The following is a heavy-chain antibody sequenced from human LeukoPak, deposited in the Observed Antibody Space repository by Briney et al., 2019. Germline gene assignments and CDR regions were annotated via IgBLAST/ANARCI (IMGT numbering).Heavy chain of an antibody. Sequence: ASVKASCKASGYTFTSYAMHWVRQAPGQRLEWMGWINAGNGNTKYSQKFQGRVTITRDTSASTAYMELSSLRSEDTAVYYCARALGYCSGGSCYSRFVSWFDPWGQGTLVTVSS. CDR1: GYTFTSYA. CDR3: ARALGYCSGGSCYSRFVSWFDP. CDR2: INAGNGNT. D-gene: IGHD2-15*01. V-gene: IGHV1-3*01. J-gene: IGHJ5*02.